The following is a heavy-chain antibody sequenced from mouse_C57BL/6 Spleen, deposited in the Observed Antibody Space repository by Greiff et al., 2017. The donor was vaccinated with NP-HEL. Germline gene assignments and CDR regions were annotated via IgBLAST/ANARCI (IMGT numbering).Heavy chain of an antibody. CDR3: ANYYGSSYEGMDY. V-gene: IGHV5-17*01. Sequence: EVQRVESGGGLVKPGGSLKLSCAASGFTFSDYGMHWVRQAPEKGLEWVAYISSGSSTIYYADTVKGRLTISRDNAKNTLFLQMTSLRSEDTAMYYCANYYGSSYEGMDYWGQGTSVTVSS. J-gene: IGHJ4*01. CDR1: GFTFSDYG. CDR2: ISSGSSTI. D-gene: IGHD1-1*01.